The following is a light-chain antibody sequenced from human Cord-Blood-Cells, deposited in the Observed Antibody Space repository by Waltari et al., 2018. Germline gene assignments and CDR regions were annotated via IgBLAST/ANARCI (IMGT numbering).Light chain of an antibody. CDR1: QSVNSY. Sequence: EIVLTQPPATLSFSPGERAPLSCRASQSVNSYLAWYQQKPGQAPRLLIYDASNRATGIPARFSGSGSGTDFTLTISSLEPEDFAVYYCQQRSNFGPGTKVDIK. V-gene: IGKV3-11*01. CDR3: QQRSN. J-gene: IGKJ3*01. CDR2: DAS.